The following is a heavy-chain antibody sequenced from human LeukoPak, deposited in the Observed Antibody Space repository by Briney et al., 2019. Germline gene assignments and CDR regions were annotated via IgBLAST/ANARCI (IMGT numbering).Heavy chain of an antibody. Sequence: PAASVKVSCKASGYTFTSYGISWVRQAPGQGLEWMGWISAYNGNTNYAQKLQGRVTMTTDTSTSTAYMELRSLRSDDTAVYYCARARLQITVTTPDDYWGQGTLVTVSP. J-gene: IGHJ4*02. CDR1: GYTFTSYG. V-gene: IGHV1-18*01. D-gene: IGHD4-17*01. CDR2: ISAYNGNT. CDR3: ARARLQITVTTPDDY.